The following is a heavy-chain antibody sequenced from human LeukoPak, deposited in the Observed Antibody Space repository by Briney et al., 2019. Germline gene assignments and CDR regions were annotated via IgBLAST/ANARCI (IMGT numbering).Heavy chain of an antibody. V-gene: IGHV4-34*01. CDR2: INHSGST. D-gene: IGHD3-22*01. Sequence: PSETLSLTCAVYGGSLSGYYWSWIRQPPGKGLEWIGEINHSGSTNYNPSLKSRVTISVDTSKNQFSLKLSSVTAADTAVYYCARGYAMIVVVPYLYFHLWGRGTLVTVSS. CDR3: ARGYAMIVVVPYLYFHL. J-gene: IGHJ2*01. CDR1: GGSLSGYY.